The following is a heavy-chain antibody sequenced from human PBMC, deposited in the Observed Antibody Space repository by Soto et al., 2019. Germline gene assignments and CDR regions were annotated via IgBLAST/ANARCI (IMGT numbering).Heavy chain of an antibody. V-gene: IGHV4-59*12. CDR3: ARDRGKVWVDY. CDR1: GGSISSYY. Sequence: PSETLSLTCTVSGGSISSYYWSWIRQPPGKGLEWIGYFFYSGSTNYNPSLKGRFTISRDNAKNSLYLHLNSLRAEDTAVYYCARDRGKVWVDYWGQGTLVTVSS. CDR2: FFYSGST. D-gene: IGHD3-16*01. J-gene: IGHJ4*02.